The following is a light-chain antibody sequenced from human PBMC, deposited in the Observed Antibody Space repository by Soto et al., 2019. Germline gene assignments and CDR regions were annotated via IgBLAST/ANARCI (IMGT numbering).Light chain of an antibody. CDR3: SSYTSSSTLV. V-gene: IGLV2-14*01. CDR1: SSDVGGYNY. J-gene: IGLJ2*01. CDR2: EVS. Sequence: QSALTQPASVSGSPGQSITISCTGTSSDVGGYNYVSWYQQHPGKAPKLMIYEVSNRPSGVSNRFSGSKSGNTASLTISGRQAEDEADYYCSSYTSSSTLVFGRGTKLIVL.